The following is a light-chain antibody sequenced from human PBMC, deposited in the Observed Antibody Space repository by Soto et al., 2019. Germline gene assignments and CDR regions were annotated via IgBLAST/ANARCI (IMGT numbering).Light chain of an antibody. Sequence: EIVITQSPATLSVSPGERATLSCRASRSVSSNLAWYQQKPGQAPRLLLYGASTRATGIPGRFSGSGSGTEFTLTITSLQSEDFAVYYCQQHNYWPSFGQGTKLEIK. CDR2: GAS. J-gene: IGKJ2*01. CDR1: RSVSSN. CDR3: QQHNYWPS. V-gene: IGKV3-15*01.